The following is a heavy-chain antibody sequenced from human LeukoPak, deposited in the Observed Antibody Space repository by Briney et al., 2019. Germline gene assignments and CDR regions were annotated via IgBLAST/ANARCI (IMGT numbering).Heavy chain of an antibody. Sequence: PGRSLRLSCAASGFTVSSNYMSWVRQAPGKGLEWVSVIYSGGSTYYADSVKGRFTISRDNSKNTLYLQMNSLRAEDTAVYYCASPYYYASGSFDVWGQGTLVTVSS. D-gene: IGHD3-10*01. CDR2: IYSGGST. J-gene: IGHJ4*02. CDR1: GFTVSSNY. CDR3: ASPYYYASGSFDV. V-gene: IGHV3-66*01.